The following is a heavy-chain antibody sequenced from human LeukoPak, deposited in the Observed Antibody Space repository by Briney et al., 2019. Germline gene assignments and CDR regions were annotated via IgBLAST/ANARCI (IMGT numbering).Heavy chain of an antibody. J-gene: IGHJ4*02. D-gene: IGHD6-19*01. V-gene: IGHV1-18*01. CDR3: ARDLDPWAVAGVNY. CDR2: ISAYNGNT. CDR1: GYTFTSYG. Sequence: ASVKVSCKASGYTFTSYGISWVRQAPGQGLEWMGWISAYNGNTNYAQKLQGRVTMTTDTSTSTAYMELRSLRSDDTAVYYCARDLDPWAVAGVNYWGQGTLVTVPS.